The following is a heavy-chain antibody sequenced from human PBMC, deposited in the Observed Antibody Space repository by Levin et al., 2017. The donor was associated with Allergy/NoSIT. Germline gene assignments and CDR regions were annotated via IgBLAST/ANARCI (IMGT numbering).Heavy chain of an antibody. J-gene: IGHJ4*02. CDR3: ARLTYYYASGNYFGIDS. CDR2: IFANDEK. V-gene: IGHV2-26*01. Sequence: GSGPTLVKPTETLTLTCTVSGFSLRNARMGVSWIRQPPGKALEWLAHIFANDEKSYSASLKTRVTISKDTSKSQVVLIMTNMDPVDTATYYCARLTYYYASGNYFGIDSWGQGTLVTVSS. D-gene: IGHD3-10*01. CDR1: GFSLRNARMG.